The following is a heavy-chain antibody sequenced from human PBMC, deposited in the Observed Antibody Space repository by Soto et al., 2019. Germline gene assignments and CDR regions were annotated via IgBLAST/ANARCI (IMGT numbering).Heavy chain of an antibody. CDR3: ARDASYYSLWSGYYPSRNGMDV. CDR1: GFTFSSFG. D-gene: IGHD3-3*01. V-gene: IGHV3-33*01. Sequence: QVQAVESGGGVVQPGRSLRLSCAASGFTFSSFGMHWVRQAPGKGLEWVALIWHDGSKKSYGDSVKGRFTLSRYNSRNTVYLQMNSLRAGDTAVYYCARDASYYSLWSGYYPSRNGMDVWGQGTTVTVSS. J-gene: IGHJ6*02. CDR2: IWHDGSKK.